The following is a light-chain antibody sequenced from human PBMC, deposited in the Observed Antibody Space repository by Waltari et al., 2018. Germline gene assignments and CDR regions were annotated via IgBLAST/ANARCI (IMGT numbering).Light chain of an antibody. V-gene: IGKV4-1*01. Sequence: DVVMTQSPDSLSVSLGERATINCNSSQSLLYTSNNKNYLACYQQKPGQPPKILIYWASIRESVVTDRFSGSGSWTDFTLAISGLQAEDVASYFCLQYLHTPRTFGQGTKVEIK. J-gene: IGKJ1*01. CDR2: WAS. CDR3: LQYLHTPRT. CDR1: QSLLYTSNNKNY.